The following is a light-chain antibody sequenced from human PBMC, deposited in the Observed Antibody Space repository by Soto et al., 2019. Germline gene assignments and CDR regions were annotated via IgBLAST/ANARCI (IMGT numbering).Light chain of an antibody. CDR3: MQGTRWPPMT. J-gene: IGKJ5*01. V-gene: IGKV2-30*02. CDR2: RVS. CDR1: QSLVHSDGYTY. Sequence: EVVLTQSPPSLPVPLGQPASMSCRSGQSLVHSDGYTYLSWFHQRQGQSPRRLIYRVSNRDSGVPGRISGSGSGHDFTLRSTGVEAEDFVIYFCMQGTRWPPMTVGQGTRMETK.